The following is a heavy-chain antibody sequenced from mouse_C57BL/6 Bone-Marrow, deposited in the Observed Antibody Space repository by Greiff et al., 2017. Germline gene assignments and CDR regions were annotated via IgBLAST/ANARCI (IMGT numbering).Heavy chain of an antibody. J-gene: IGHJ2*01. V-gene: IGHV3-6*01. Sequence: EVHLVESGPGLVKPSQSLSLTCSVTGYSITSGYYWNWIRQFPGNKLEWMGYISYDGSNNYNPSLKNRISITRDTSKNQFFLKLNSVTTEDTATYYCAREGTYGFDYWGQGTTLTVSS. CDR1: GYSITSGYY. CDR2: ISYDGSN. CDR3: AREGTYGFDY. D-gene: IGHD1-1*01.